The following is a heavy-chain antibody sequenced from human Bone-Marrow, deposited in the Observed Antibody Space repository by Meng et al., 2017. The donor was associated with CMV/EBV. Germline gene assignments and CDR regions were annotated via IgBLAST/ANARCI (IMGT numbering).Heavy chain of an antibody. CDR1: GFTFSSYS. V-gene: IGHV3-21*04. CDR3: AKGTYYDVWSGYLDV. Sequence: GESLKISCAASGFTFSSYSMNWVRQAPGKGLEWVSSISSSSSYIYYADSVKGRFTISRDNAKNSLYLQMNSLRAEDTALYYCAKGTYYDVWSGYLDVWGQGTTVTVSS. J-gene: IGHJ6*02. D-gene: IGHD3-3*01. CDR2: ISSSSSYI.